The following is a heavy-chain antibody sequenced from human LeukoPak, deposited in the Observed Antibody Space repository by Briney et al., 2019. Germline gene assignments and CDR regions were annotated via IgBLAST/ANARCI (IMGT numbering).Heavy chain of an antibody. J-gene: IGHJ3*02. CDR3: ARDPTTVTKGFDI. CDR1: DASFNTHY. D-gene: IGHD4-17*01. CDR2: ISYGGST. Sequence: SETLSLTCTVSDASFNTHYWTWIRQPPGKGLEWIGYISYGGSTNYNPSLKSRVTISVDTSKNRFFLRLTSLTAADTAVYYCARDPTTVTKGFDIWGQGTMVTVSS. V-gene: IGHV4-59*11.